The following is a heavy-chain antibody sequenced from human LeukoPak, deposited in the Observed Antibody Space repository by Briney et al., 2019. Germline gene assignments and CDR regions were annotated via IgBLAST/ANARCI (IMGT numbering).Heavy chain of an antibody. CDR3: ARVDSSNWYKSRGYFDH. CDR2: IYYTGSA. CDR1: GGSISTYY. J-gene: IGHJ4*02. V-gene: IGHV4-59*01. Sequence: SETLSLTCTVSGGSISTYYWSWIRQAPGEGLEWIGYIYYTGSANYNPSLKSRVTISVDTSKNQFSLKLSSVTAADTAVYYCARVDSSNWYKSRGYFDHWGQGTLVTVSS. D-gene: IGHD6-13*01.